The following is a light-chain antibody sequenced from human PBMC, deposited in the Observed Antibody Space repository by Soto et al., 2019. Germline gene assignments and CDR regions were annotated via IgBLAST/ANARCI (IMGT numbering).Light chain of an antibody. J-gene: IGLJ3*02. Sequence: QSVFTQPPSLSAAPGQKVTISCSGSSSNIGNNYVSWYQQLPGTAPKLLIYDNNKRPSGIPDRFSGSKSGTSATLGITGLQTGDEADYYCGTWDSSGVFGGGTKLTVL. V-gene: IGLV1-51*01. CDR3: GTWDSSGV. CDR1: SSNIGNNY. CDR2: DNN.